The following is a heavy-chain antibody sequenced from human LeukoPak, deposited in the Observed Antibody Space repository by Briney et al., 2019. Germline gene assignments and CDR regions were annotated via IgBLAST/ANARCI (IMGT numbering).Heavy chain of an antibody. CDR1: GDSISSGDHY. CDR3: ARGGAKKNSWYFFDY. D-gene: IGHD2/OR15-2a*01. Sequence: PSQTLSLTCTVSGDSISSGDHYWSWIRQPPGKGLEWIGYIHYSGSTYYNPSLKSRLIMSVDMSKNQFSLSLNSLTAADSAVYYCARGGAKKNSWYFFDYWGQGTLVTVSS. V-gene: IGHV4-30-4*01. CDR2: IHYSGST. J-gene: IGHJ4*02.